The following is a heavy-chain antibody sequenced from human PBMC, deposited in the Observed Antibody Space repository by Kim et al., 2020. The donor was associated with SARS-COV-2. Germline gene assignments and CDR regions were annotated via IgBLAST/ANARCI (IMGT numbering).Heavy chain of an antibody. V-gene: IGHV1-3*01. Sequence: YSQNFQGRVTITGATAATTAYMELSSLTSKDTAVYYCAREGSGSYNWFDPWGQGTLVTVSS. D-gene: IGHD3-10*01. J-gene: IGHJ5*02. CDR3: AREGSGSYNWFDP.